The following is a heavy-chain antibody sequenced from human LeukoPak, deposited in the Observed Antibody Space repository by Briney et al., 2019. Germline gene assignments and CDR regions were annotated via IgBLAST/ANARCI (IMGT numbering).Heavy chain of an antibody. V-gene: IGHV1-18*01. CDR3: ARDLRIAVAGSDDAFDI. CDR1: GYTFTSYG. D-gene: IGHD6-19*01. CDR2: ISAHNGNT. J-gene: IGHJ3*02. Sequence: ASVKVSCKASGYTFTSYGISWVRQAPGQGLEWMGWISAHNGNTNYAQKLQGRVTMTTDTSTNTAYMELRSLRSDDTAVYYCARDLRIAVAGSDDAFDIWGQGTMVTVSS.